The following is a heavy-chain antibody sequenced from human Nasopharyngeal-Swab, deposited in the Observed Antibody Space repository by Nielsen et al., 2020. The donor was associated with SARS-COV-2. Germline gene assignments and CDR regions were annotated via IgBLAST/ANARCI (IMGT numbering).Heavy chain of an antibody. CDR3: ARDGLVGATTGFDI. CDR2: IKQDGSEK. J-gene: IGHJ3*02. Sequence: VRQMPGKGLEWVANIKQDGSEKYYVDSVKGRFTISRDNAKNSLYLQMNSLRAEDTAVYYCARDGLVGATTGFDIWGQGTMVTVSS. V-gene: IGHV3-7*01. D-gene: IGHD1-26*01.